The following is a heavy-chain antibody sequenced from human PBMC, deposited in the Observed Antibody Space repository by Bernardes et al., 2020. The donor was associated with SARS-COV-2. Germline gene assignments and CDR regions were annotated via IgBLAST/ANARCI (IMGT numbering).Heavy chain of an antibody. Sequence: GESLKISCKGSGYSFTSYWINWVRQMPGKGLEWMGRIDRSDSYTNYSPSFQGHVTISADKSISTAYLQWSSVKASDTAMYYCARHGPYNYDFDYWGQGTLVTVSS. CDR3: ARHGPYNYDFDY. V-gene: IGHV5-10-1*01. CDR1: GYSFTSYW. D-gene: IGHD3-10*01. CDR2: IDRSDSYT. J-gene: IGHJ4*02.